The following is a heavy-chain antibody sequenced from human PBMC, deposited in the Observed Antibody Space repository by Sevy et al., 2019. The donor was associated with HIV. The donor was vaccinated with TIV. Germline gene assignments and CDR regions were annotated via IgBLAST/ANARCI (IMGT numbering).Heavy chain of an antibody. CDR3: AKDGYSSGLLYYFDD. J-gene: IGHJ4*02. D-gene: IGHD6-19*01. V-gene: IGHV3-23*01. CDR2: ISVSGRL. CDR1: GFKFDNYA. Sequence: GGSLRLSCAASGFKFDNYAMAWVRQAPGQGLVWVSAISVSGRLSYADSVKGRFTISRDSSKKMIYLHLNSLRADDTATYYCAKDGYSSGLLYYFDDWGQGTLVTVSS.